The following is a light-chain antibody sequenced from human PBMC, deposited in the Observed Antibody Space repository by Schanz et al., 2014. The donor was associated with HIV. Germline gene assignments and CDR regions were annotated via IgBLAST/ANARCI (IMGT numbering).Light chain of an antibody. Sequence: QSVLTQPASVSGSPGQSITISCTGTSSDVGGYNYVSWYQQHPGKAPKLMIYDVSNRPSGVSNRFSGSKSGNTASLTISGLQAEDEADYYCQSYDSSLRVVVFGGGTKLTVL. CDR2: DVS. J-gene: IGLJ2*01. V-gene: IGLV2-14*01. CDR3: QSYDSSLRVVV. CDR1: SSDVGGYNY.